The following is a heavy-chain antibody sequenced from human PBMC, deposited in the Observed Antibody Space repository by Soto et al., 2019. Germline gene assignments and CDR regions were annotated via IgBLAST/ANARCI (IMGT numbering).Heavy chain of an antibody. CDR1: GYTFTSYG. CDR2: ISAYNGNT. D-gene: IGHD4-17*01. V-gene: IGHV1-18*04. Sequence: SVKGSCKASGYTFTSYGISWVRQAPGQGLEWMGWISAYNGNTNYAQKLQGRVTMATDTSTSTAYMELRSLRSDDTAVYYCARDGLTTVTTYYWGQGTLVTVSS. CDR3: ARDGLTTVTTYY. J-gene: IGHJ4*02.